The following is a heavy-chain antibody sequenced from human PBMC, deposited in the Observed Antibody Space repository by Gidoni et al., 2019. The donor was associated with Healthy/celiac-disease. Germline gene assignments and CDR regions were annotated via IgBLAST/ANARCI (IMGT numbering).Heavy chain of an antibody. CDR3: ARELDDSSGYSGAYFDY. J-gene: IGHJ4*02. CDR1: GFTFSSYG. V-gene: IGHV3-33*01. Sequence: QVQLVESGGGVVRPGGSLRLSCAASGFTFSSYGMHWFRQAPGKGLVGVAVIWYDGSNKYYGDSVKGRFTISRDNSKNTLYLQMNSLRAEDTAVYYCARELDDSSGYSGAYFDYWGQGTLVTVSS. D-gene: IGHD3-22*01. CDR2: IWYDGSNK.